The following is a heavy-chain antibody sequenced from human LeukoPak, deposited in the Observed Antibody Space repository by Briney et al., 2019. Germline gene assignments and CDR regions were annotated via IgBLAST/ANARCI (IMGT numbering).Heavy chain of an antibody. D-gene: IGHD5-12*01. CDR1: GGSFSGYY. CDR3: AGGYSGYETFDY. Sequence: SETLSLTCAVYGGSFSGYYWSWIRQPPGKGLEWIGEINHSGSTNYNPSLKSRVTISVDTSKNQFSLKLSSVTAADTAVYYCAGGYSGYETFDYWGQGTLVTLSS. CDR2: INHSGST. J-gene: IGHJ4*02. V-gene: IGHV4-34*01.